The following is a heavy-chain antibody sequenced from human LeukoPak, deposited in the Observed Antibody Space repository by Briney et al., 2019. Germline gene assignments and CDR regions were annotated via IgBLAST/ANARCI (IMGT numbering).Heavy chain of an antibody. Sequence: PSETLSLTCAVSGYSISSGYYWGWIRQPPEKGLEWVGSIYHSGSTYYNPSLKSRVTISVDTSKNQFSLKLSSVTAADTAVYYCARRTGDIVVVPAAHNYFDYWGQGTLVTVSS. CDR3: ARRTGDIVVVPAAHNYFDY. D-gene: IGHD2-2*01. J-gene: IGHJ4*02. V-gene: IGHV4-38-2*01. CDR2: IYHSGST. CDR1: GYSISSGYY.